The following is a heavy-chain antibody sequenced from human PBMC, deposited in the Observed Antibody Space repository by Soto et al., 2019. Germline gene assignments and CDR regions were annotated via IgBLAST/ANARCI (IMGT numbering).Heavy chain of an antibody. V-gene: IGHV4-59*01. Sequence: QVQLQESGPGLVKPSETLSLTCTVSGGSISSYYWSWIRQPPGKGLEWIGYIYYSGSTNYNPSLKSRVTISVVTSKNQFSMKLSSVTAADTAVYYCARDRRAVADAYYYYGMDVWGQGTTVTVSS. CDR1: GGSISSYY. CDR2: IYYSGST. CDR3: ARDRRAVADAYYYYGMDV. J-gene: IGHJ6*02. D-gene: IGHD6-19*01.